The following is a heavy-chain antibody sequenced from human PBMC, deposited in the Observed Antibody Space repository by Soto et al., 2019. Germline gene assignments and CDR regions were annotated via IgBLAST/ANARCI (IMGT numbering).Heavy chain of an antibody. CDR2: ISYDGSNK. V-gene: IGHV3-30*18. J-gene: IGHJ6*01. CDR1: VFTFSSYG. Sequence: VGSLRLSCASSVFTFSSYGMHWVRHAPGKGLEWVAVISYDGSNKYYADSVKGRFTISRDNSKNTLYLQMNSLRAEDTAVYYCAKDRGRAAAGNWGRVYHYGMEVWGQRTTVTGSS. D-gene: IGHD6-13*01. CDR3: AKDRGRAAAGNWGRVYHYGMEV.